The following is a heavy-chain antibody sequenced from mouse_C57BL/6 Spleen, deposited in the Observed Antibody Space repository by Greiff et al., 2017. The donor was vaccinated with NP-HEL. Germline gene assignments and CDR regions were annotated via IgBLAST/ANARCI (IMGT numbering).Heavy chain of an antibody. Sequence: VQLVESGPELVKPGASVKISCKASGYAFSSSWMNWVKQRPGKGLEWIGRIYPGDGDTNYNGKFKGKATLTADKSSSTAYMQLSSLTSEDSAVYFCARMTTVVEGDWYFDVWGTGTTVTVSS. V-gene: IGHV1-82*01. D-gene: IGHD1-1*01. J-gene: IGHJ1*03. CDR2: IYPGDGDT. CDR3: ARMTTVVEGDWYFDV. CDR1: GYAFSSSW.